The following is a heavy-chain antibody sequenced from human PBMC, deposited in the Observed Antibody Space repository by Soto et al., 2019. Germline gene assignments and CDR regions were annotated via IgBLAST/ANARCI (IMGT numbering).Heavy chain of an antibody. J-gene: IGHJ4*02. Sequence: TSETLCLACTVSDGSISISSYYWGWIRQPPGKGLEWIGSVYYSGSTYDNPSLKSRITLSVDRSKNQFSLKLTSVTAADTAVYYCARLLYDSRGYYYFDYWGQGTLVTVSS. D-gene: IGHD3-22*01. V-gene: IGHV4-39*01. CDR1: DGSISISSYY. CDR3: ARLLYDSRGYYYFDY. CDR2: VYYSGST.